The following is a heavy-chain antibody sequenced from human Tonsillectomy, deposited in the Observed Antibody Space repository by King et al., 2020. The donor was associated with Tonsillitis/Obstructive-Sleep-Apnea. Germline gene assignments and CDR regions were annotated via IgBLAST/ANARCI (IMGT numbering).Heavy chain of an antibody. D-gene: IGHD3-3*01. J-gene: IGHJ4*02. CDR1: GYTFTSYY. CDR3: ARGGLRCLEWLALFDY. Sequence: QLVQSGAEVKKPGASVKVSCKASGYTFTSYYMHWVRQAPGQGLEWMGIINPTGGSTSYAQKFQGRVTVTRDTSTSTVSMELRSLRTEDTAVYYCARGGLRCLEWLALFDYWGQGTLVTVSS. V-gene: IGHV1-46*01. CDR2: INPTGGST.